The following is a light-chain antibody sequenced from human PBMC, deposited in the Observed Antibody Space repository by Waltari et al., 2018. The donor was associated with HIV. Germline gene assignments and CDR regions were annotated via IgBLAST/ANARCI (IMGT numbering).Light chain of an antibody. CDR2: SNN. J-gene: IGLJ3*02. Sequence: QSVLTQPPSASVTPGQRVTLSCSGSRSNIGSNTVSWYQQLPGTAPKLFIYSNNQRPSGVPDRFSGSKSGTSASLAISGLQSEDEADYYCAAWDDSLNGWVFGGGTKLTVV. CDR1: RSNIGSNT. V-gene: IGLV1-44*01. CDR3: AAWDDSLNGWV.